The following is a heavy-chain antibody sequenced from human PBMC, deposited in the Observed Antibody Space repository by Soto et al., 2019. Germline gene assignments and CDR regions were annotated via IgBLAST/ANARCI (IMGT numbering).Heavy chain of an antibody. Sequence: PGESLKISCKCSGYSFTSYWIGWVRQMPGKGLEWMGIIYPGDSDTRYSPSFQGQVTISADKSISTAYLQWSSLKASDTAMYYCARQRRYDFWSTGAYYYYYGMDVWGQGTTVTVSS. V-gene: IGHV5-51*01. CDR2: IYPGDSDT. D-gene: IGHD3-3*01. J-gene: IGHJ6*02. CDR1: GYSFTSYW. CDR3: ARQRRYDFWSTGAYYYYYGMDV.